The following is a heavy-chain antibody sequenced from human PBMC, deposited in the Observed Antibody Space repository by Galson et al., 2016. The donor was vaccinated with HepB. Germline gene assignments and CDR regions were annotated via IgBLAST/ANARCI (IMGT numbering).Heavy chain of an antibody. J-gene: IGHJ3*02. D-gene: IGHD6-13*01. CDR2: LSFDGSNK. V-gene: IGHV3-30*04. CDR1: GFTFSSYA. Sequence: SLRLSCATSGFTFSSYAMHWVRQAPGKGLEWVAVLSFDGSNKYYAGSVTGQFTISRDNSKNTVYLQMSSLRAEDTAMYYCTREGAPGTSSWYAFDIWGQGTMVTVSS. CDR3: TREGAPGTSSWYAFDI.